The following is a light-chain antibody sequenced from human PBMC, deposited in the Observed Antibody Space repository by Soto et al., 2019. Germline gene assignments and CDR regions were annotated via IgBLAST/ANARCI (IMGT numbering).Light chain of an antibody. J-gene: IGLJ1*01. CDR1: SSDVGGYNY. CDR3: SSFAGSNTTFV. CDR2: DVS. Sequence: QSALTQPASVSGSPGQSITISCTGTSSDVGGYNYVSWYQQHPGKAPKLMIYDVSNRPSGVSNRFSGSKSGNTASLTISGLQAEDEADYYCSSFAGSNTTFVFGKGTKLTVL. V-gene: IGLV2-14*01.